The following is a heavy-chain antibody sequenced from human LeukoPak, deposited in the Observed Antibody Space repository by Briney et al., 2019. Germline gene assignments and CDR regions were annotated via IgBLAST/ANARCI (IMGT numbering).Heavy chain of an antibody. D-gene: IGHD4-11*01. J-gene: IGHJ3*02. Sequence: NPSETLSLTCTVSGGSISNYYWSWIRQPPGKRLEWIRYIYYSGSTNYNPSLKSRVTISVDTSKNQFSLKLSSVTAADTAVYYCARDDYDAFDIWGQGTMVTVSS. CDR1: GGSISNYY. CDR3: ARDDYDAFDI. CDR2: IYYSGST. V-gene: IGHV4-59*01.